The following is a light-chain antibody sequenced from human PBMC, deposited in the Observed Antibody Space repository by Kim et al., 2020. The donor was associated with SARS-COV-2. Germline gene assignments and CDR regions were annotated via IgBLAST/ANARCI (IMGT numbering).Light chain of an antibody. Sequence: QPVLTQPPSASGTPGQRVTISCSGSSSNIGSNTVNWYQQLPGTAPKLLIYSNNQRPSGVPDRFSGSKSGTSASLAISGLQSEDEADYYCAAWDDSPHWVFGGGTQLTVL. V-gene: IGLV1-44*01. CDR3: AAWDDSPHWV. CDR1: SSNIGSNT. CDR2: SNN. J-gene: IGLJ3*02.